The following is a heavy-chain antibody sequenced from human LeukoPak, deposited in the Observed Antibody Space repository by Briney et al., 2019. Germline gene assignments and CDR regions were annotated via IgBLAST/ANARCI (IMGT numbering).Heavy chain of an antibody. Sequence: GGSLRLSCAASGFTFSSYGMHWVRQAPGKGLEWVAVIWYGGSNKYYADSVKGRFTISRDNSKNTLYLQMNSLRAEDTAVYYCAKDLVGRNWFDPWGQGTLVTVSS. CDR1: GFTFSSYG. CDR2: IWYGGSNK. V-gene: IGHV3-33*06. D-gene: IGHD2-21*01. J-gene: IGHJ5*02. CDR3: AKDLVGRNWFDP.